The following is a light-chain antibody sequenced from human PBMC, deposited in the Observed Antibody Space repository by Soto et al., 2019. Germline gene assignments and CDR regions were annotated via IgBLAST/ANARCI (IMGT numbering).Light chain of an antibody. Sequence: DIQLTQSPSFLSASVGDRVTITCRASQGISSNLAWYQQKPGKAPKLLIYAASTLQSGVLSRFSGSGSGTEFTLTISSLQPEDFATYYCQQFNSYTITFGQGTRLEIK. CDR1: QGISSN. J-gene: IGKJ5*01. CDR2: AAS. V-gene: IGKV1-9*01. CDR3: QQFNSYTIT.